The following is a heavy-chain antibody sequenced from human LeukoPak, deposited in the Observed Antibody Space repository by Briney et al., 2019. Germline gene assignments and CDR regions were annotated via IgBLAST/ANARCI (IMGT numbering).Heavy chain of an antibody. CDR3: ARDAGHYSEPVMD. J-gene: IGHJ4*02. D-gene: IGHD3-22*01. V-gene: IGHV3-21*01. CDR1: GFTFSSYS. Sequence: PGGSLRLSCAASGFTFSSYSMNWVRQAPGKGLEWVSSISSSSSYIYYADSVKGRFTISRDNAKNSLYLQMNSLRAEDTAVYYCARDAGHYSEPVMDWGQGTLVTVSS. CDR2: ISSSSSYI.